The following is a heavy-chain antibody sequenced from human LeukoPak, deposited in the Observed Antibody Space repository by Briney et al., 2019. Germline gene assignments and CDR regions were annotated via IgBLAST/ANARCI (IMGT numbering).Heavy chain of an antibody. CDR3: ARGENMKGRAFDI. CDR2: IYYSGST. CDR1: GGSISSSSYY. D-gene: IGHD1-26*01. Sequence: KPSETLSLTCTVSGGSISSSSYYWGWIRQPPGKGLEWIGSIYYSGSTYYNPSLKSRVTISVDTSKNQFSLKLSSVTAADTAVYYCARGENMKGRAFDIWGQGTMVTVSS. J-gene: IGHJ3*02. V-gene: IGHV4-39*07.